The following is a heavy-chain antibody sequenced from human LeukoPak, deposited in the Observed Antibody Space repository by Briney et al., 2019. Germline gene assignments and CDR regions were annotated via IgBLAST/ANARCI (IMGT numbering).Heavy chain of an antibody. CDR2: INPSGGST. D-gene: IGHD3-10*01. J-gene: IGHJ4*02. Sequence: ASVKVSCKASGYTFTSYYMHWVRQAPGQGLEWMGIINPSGGSTSYAQKFQGRVTMTRDTSTSTAYMELRSLRSDDTAVYHCARDEYYYASGISAGVDYWGQGTLVTVSS. CDR1: GYTFTSYY. CDR3: ARDEYYYASGISAGVDY. V-gene: IGHV1-46*01.